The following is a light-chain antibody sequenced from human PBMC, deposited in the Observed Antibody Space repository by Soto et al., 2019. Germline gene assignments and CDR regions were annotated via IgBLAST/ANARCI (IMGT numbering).Light chain of an antibody. J-gene: IGLJ3*02. CDR2: NNN. CDR1: SFNIGSNT. V-gene: IGLV1-44*01. Sequence: QSVLTQPPSPSGTPGQRVTISCSGSSFNIGSNTVNWYQQLPGTTPKLLIYNNNQRPSGVPDRFSGSKSGTSASLAISGLQSEDEADYYCAAWDDSLNGWVFGGGTKVTVL. CDR3: AAWDDSLNGWV.